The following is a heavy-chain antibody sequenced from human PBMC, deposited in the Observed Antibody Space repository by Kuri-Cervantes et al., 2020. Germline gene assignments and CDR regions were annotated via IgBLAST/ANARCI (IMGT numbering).Heavy chain of an antibody. CDR3: AHRDYGGTTSGGMDV. CDR2: IDWDDDK. CDR1: WFSLSTSGMC. V-gene: IGHV2-70*12. D-gene: IGHD4-23*01. J-gene: IGHJ6*02. Sequence: SGPTLGKPTQTLTLTCTFSWFSLSTSGMCVSWIRQPPGKALEWLALIDWDDDKYYSTSLKTRLTSSKDTSKNQVVLTMTNMDPVDTATYSCAHRDYGGTTSGGMDVWGQGTTVTVSS.